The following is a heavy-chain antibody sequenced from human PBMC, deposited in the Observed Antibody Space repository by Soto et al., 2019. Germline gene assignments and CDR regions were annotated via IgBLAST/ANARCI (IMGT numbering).Heavy chain of an antibody. J-gene: IGHJ6*02. Sequence: SETLSLTCTVSGDSVSNYYWSWSRQPAGRGLEWIGRVYSSGATNYNPSLNGRVTMSVDTSRNQFSLRLSSVTAADTAIYYCTKGPNWNYYYYGVDVWGQGTAVT. D-gene: IGHD1-20*01. CDR1: GDSVSNYY. CDR3: TKGPNWNYYYYGVDV. V-gene: IGHV4-4*07. CDR2: VYSSGAT.